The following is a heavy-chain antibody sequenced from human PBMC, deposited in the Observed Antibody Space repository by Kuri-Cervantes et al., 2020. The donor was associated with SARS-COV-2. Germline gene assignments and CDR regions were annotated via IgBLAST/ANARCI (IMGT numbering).Heavy chain of an antibody. CDR1: GFTFSSYA. D-gene: IGHD1-7*01. CDR2: ISSNGGST. CDR3: VKDVAFAGTTSDP. Sequence: GGSLRLSCSASGFTFSSYAMHWVRQAPGKGLEYVSAISSNGGSTYYADSVKGRFTISRDNSKNTLYLQMSSLRAEDTAVYYCVKDVAFAGTTSDPWGQGTLVTVSS. V-gene: IGHV3-64D*08. J-gene: IGHJ5*02.